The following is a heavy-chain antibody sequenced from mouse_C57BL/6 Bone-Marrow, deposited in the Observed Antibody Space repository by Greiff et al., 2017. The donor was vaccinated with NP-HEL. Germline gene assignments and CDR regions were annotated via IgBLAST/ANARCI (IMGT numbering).Heavy chain of an antibody. CDR1: GFTFSSYG. V-gene: IGHV5-6*01. CDR2: ISSGGSYT. CDR3: ARYGYDERVYAMDY. Sequence: EVQLQQSGGDLVKPGGSLKLSCAASGFTFSSYGMSWVRQTPDKRLEWVATISSGGSYTYYPDSVKGRFTISRDNAKNTLYLQMSSLKSEDTAMYYCARYGYDERVYAMDYWGQGTSVTVSS. J-gene: IGHJ4*01. D-gene: IGHD2-2*01.